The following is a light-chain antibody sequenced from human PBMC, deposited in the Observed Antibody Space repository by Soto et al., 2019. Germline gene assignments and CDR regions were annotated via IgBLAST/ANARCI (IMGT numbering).Light chain of an antibody. CDR3: CSYTSSSTRV. Sequence: QSALTQPASVSGSPGQSITISCTGTSSDVGGYNYVSWYQQHPGKAPKLMIYEVSNRPSGVSNRLSGSKSGNTASLTISGVQAEDEADYYCCSYTSSSTRVFGGGTKLTGL. J-gene: IGLJ2*01. CDR1: SSDVGGYNY. V-gene: IGLV2-14*01. CDR2: EVS.